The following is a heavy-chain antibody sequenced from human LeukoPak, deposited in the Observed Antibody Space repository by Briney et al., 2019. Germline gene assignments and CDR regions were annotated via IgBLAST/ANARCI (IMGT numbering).Heavy chain of an antibody. J-gene: IGHJ3*02. CDR1: GDXVSSNSVA. V-gene: IGHV6-1*01. CDR2: TYYRSQWYT. CDR3: ARDFPRTDAFDI. Sequence: SQTLSLTCAIFGDXVSSNSVAWNWIRQSPSRGLEWLGRTYYRSQWYTDYAVSVKGRIVINSDTSKNQFSLQLNSVTPEDTAVYYCARDFPRTDAFDIWGQGTMVTVSS.